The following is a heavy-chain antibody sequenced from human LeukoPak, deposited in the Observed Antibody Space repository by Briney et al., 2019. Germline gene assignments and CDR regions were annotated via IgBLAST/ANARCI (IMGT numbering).Heavy chain of an antibody. CDR1: GGSFSGYY. CDR2: INHSGST. D-gene: IGHD3-10*01. V-gene: IGHV4-34*01. CDR3: ARAQRRFGELSDYDAFDI. Sequence: PSETLSLTCAVYGGSFSGYYWSWIRQPPGKGLEWIGEINHSGSTNYNPSLKSRVTISVDTSKNQFSLKLSSVTAADTAVYYCARAQRRFGELSDYDAFDIWDQGTMVTVSS. J-gene: IGHJ3*02.